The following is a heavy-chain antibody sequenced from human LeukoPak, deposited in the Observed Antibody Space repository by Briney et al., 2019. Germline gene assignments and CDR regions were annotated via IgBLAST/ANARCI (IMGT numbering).Heavy chain of an antibody. CDR3: ARGKQWLPTMRRNWFDP. CDR1: GYSISSGYF. D-gene: IGHD6-19*01. V-gene: IGHV4-38-2*02. Sequence: SETLSLTCTVSGYSISSGYFWGWIRQPPGKGLEWIGEINHSGSTNYNPSLKSRVTISVDTSKNQFSLKLSSVTAADTAVYYCARGKQWLPTMRRNWFDPWGQGTLVTVSS. J-gene: IGHJ5*02. CDR2: INHSGST.